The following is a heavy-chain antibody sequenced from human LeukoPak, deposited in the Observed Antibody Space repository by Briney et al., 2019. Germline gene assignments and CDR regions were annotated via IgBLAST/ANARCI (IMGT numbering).Heavy chain of an antibody. Sequence: PSETLSLTCTVSGGSISSSSYYWGWIRQPPGKGLEWIGSIYYSGSTYYNPSLKSRVTMSVDTSKNQFSLKLSSVTAADTAVYYCARDGYDNYYYYMDVWGKGTTVTISS. CDR2: IYYSGST. CDR1: GGSISSSSYY. V-gene: IGHV4-39*07. CDR3: ARDGYDNYYYYMDV. D-gene: IGHD3-22*01. J-gene: IGHJ6*03.